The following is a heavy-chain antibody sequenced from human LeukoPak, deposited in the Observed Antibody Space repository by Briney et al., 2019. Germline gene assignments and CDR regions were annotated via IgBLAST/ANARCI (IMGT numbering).Heavy chain of an antibody. D-gene: IGHD4-17*01. CDR3: ARVVYGDYYSDFDY. J-gene: IGHJ4*02. Sequence: GSLRLSCAASGFTVSSSYMSWVRQAPGKGLEWVSVISGSAGSTSYADSVKGRFTISRGNSKNTLYLQMSSLRAEDTAVYYCARVVYGDYYSDFDYWGQGTLVTVSS. CDR1: GFTVSSSY. CDR2: ISGSAGST. V-gene: IGHV3-23*01.